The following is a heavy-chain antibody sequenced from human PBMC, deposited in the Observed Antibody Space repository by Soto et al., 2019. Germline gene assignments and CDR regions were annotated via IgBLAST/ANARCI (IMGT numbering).Heavy chain of an antibody. V-gene: IGHV1-8*01. Sequence: ASVKVSCKASGYTFTSYDINWVRQATGQGLEWMGWMNPNSGNTGYAQKFQGRVTMTRNTSISTAYMELSSLRSEDTAVYYCARIKKVGANFYYYYYGMHVWGQGTTVTVSS. D-gene: IGHD1-26*01. J-gene: IGHJ6*02. CDR1: GYTFTSYD. CDR3: ARIKKVGANFYYYYYGMHV. CDR2: MNPNSGNT.